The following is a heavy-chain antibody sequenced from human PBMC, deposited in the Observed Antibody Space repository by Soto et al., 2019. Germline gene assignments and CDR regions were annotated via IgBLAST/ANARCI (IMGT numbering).Heavy chain of an antibody. D-gene: IGHD1-26*01. V-gene: IGHV3-23*01. J-gene: IGHJ6*02. CDR3: AKGLSGYYYYAMDV. CDR2: VSGSGVST. CDR1: GFSFSSYV. Sequence: GGSLRLSCAASGFSFSSYVMSWVRQAPGKGLEWVSSVSGSGVSTYYADSVEGRFTISRDNSKNTLYLQMNSLRAEDTAVYYCAKGLSGYYYYAMDVWGQGTTVTVSS.